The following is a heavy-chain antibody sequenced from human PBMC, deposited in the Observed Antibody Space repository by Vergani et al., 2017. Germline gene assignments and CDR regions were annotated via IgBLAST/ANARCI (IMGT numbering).Heavy chain of an antibody. CDR2: MNPNSGNT. CDR3: ARGSTIFGVVIEYYFDY. CDR1: GYTFTSYD. J-gene: IGHJ4*02. Sequence: QVQLVQSGAEVKTPGASVKVSCKASGYTFTSYDINWVRQATGQGLEWMGWMNPNSGNTGYAQKFQGRVTMTRNTSISTAYMELSSLRSEDTAVYYCARGSTIFGVVIEYYFDYWGQGTLVTVSS. V-gene: IGHV1-8*01. D-gene: IGHD3-3*01.